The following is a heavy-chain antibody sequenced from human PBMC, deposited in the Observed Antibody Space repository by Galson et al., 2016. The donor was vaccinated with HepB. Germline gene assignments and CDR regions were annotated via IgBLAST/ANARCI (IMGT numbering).Heavy chain of an antibody. D-gene: IGHD1-1*01. V-gene: IGHV3-15*01. CDR3: TSGIGTSDY. J-gene: IGHJ4*02. Sequence: SLRLSCAASGFSFSNAWMTWVRQAPGKGLEWVGRIKKKADGGTTDYAAPVNGRFTISSDDSIATLYLQMNSLKTEDTALYYCTSGIGTSDYWGQGTLVTVSS. CDR2: IKKKADGGTT. CDR1: GFSFSNAW.